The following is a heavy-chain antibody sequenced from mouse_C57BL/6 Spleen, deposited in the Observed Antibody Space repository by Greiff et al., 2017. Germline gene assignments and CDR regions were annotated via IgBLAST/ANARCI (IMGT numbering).Heavy chain of an antibody. CDR2: ISPSGST. CDR1: GYSFTSDY. CDR3: SRSHCEGYFDY. V-gene: IGHV3-8*01. J-gene: IGHJ2*01. Sequence: EVQLVESGPGLAKPSPSLSLSCSVSGYSFTSDYWNWIRKFPGNNLEYMGDISPSGSTYYNPSHKSRNSTTPDTPTYRYYLQVNSVTTADTATVCCSRSHCEGYFDYWGQGTTVTVSS.